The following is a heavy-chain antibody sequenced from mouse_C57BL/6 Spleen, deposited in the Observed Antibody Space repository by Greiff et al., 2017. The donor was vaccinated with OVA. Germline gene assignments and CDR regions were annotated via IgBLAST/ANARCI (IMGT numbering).Heavy chain of an antibody. CDR3: TEVLRYRYFDV. V-gene: IGHV1-15*01. CDR1: GYTFTDYE. J-gene: IGHJ1*03. Sequence: VKLMESGAELVRPGASVTLSCKASGYTFTDYEMHWVKQTPVHGLEWIGAIDPETGGTAYNQKFKGKAILTADKSSRTAYMELRSLTSEDSAVYYCTEVLRYRYFDVWGTGTTVTVSS. D-gene: IGHD1-1*01. CDR2: IDPETGGT.